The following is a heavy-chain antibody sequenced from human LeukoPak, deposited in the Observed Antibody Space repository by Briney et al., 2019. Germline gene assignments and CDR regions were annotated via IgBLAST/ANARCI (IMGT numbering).Heavy chain of an antibody. CDR2: ITHNGGT. CDR1: GGSFRGYF. D-gene: IGHD1-26*01. V-gene: IGHV4-34*01. CDR3: ARGNSGSHWGDHYFYMDV. Sequence: SSETLSLTCAVYGGSFRGYFWGWVRQTPGKGLEWLGEITHNGGTNYMPSLSGRVSVFQDVSTNQFSLKLSSVTAADTGVYYCARGNSGSHWGDHYFYMDVWGKGTTVIVSS. J-gene: IGHJ6*03.